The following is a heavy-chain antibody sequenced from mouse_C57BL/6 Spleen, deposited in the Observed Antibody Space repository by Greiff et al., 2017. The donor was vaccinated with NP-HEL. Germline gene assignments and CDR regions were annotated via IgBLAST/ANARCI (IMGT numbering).Heavy chain of an antibody. CDR3: ARSCTGSSFWFAY. V-gene: IGHV1-52*01. D-gene: IGHD1-1*01. CDR1: GYTFTSYW. CDR2: IDPSDSET. J-gene: IGHJ3*01. Sequence: QVQLQQPGAELVRPGSSVKLSCKASGYTFTSYWMHWVKQRPIQGLEWIGNIDPSDSETHYNQKFKDKATLTVDKSSSTAYMQLSSLTSEDSAVYYCARSCTGSSFWFAYWGQGTLVTVSA.